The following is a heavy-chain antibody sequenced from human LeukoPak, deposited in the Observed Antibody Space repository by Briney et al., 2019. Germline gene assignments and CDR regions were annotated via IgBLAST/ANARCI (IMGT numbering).Heavy chain of an antibody. CDR2: VYHNGET. D-gene: IGHD1-26*01. V-gene: IGHV4-38-2*02. CDR1: GYSITTNYY. Sequence: SETLSLTCTVSGYSITTNYYWARIRQSPGTGLVWIGSVYHNGETYYNPSLKSRVIISVDTSKNEFSLRLTSVTAADTAVYYCVTPRSWELSDMAVWGKGTTVIVSS. CDR3: VTPRSWELSDMAV. J-gene: IGHJ6*03.